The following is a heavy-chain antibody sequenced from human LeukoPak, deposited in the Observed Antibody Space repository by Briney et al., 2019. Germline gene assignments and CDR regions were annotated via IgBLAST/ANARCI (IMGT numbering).Heavy chain of an antibody. CDR2: IYHSGST. CDR1: GYSISSGYY. V-gene: IGHV4-38-2*02. D-gene: IGHD2-2*02. CDR3: ATDTD. J-gene: IGHJ4*02. Sequence: PSETLSLTCTVSGYSISSGYYWGWIRQPPGKGLEWIGSIYHSGSTYYNPSLKSRVTISVDTSKNQFSLKLSSVTAADTAVYYCATDTDWGQGTLVTVSS.